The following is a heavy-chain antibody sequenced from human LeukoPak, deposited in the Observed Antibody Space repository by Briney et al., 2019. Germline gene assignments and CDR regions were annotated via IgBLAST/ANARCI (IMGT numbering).Heavy chain of an antibody. Sequence: PGGSLRLSCAASGFTFSSYAMHWVRQAPGKGLEWVAVISYDGSNKYYADSVKGRFTISRDNSKNTLYLQMNSLRAEDTAVYYCARDPSGSGSSYIFDYWGQGTLVTVSS. CDR1: GFTFSSYA. D-gene: IGHD3-10*01. CDR3: ARDPSGSGSSYIFDY. CDR2: ISYDGSNK. V-gene: IGHV3-30*01. J-gene: IGHJ4*02.